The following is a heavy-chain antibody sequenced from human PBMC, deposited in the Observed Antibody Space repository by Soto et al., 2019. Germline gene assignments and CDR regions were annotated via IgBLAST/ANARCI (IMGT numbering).Heavy chain of an antibody. Sequence: PSQTLSLICAASGGSVSSNSASCNWIRHSPSRGLEWLGRTYYRSKWYTDYAVSVKSRITINPDTSKNQFSLQLNSVTPEDTAVYYCARNVGSSWLDYWGQGTLVTVSS. D-gene: IGHD6-13*01. CDR2: TYYRSKWYT. CDR3: ARNVGSSWLDY. J-gene: IGHJ4*02. V-gene: IGHV6-1*01. CDR1: GGSVSSNSAS.